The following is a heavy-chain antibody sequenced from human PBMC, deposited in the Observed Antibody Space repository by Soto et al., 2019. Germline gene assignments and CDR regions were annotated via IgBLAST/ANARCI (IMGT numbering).Heavy chain of an antibody. CDR2: IIPIFGTA. D-gene: IGHD4-17*01. V-gene: IGHV1-69*13. CDR1: GGTFSSYA. CDR3: AREILGSTVFDY. Sequence: SPLNVSCKASGGTFSSYAISWVRQAPGQGLEWMGGIIPIFGTANYAQKFQGRVTITADESTSTAYMELSSLRSEDTAVYYCAREILGSTVFDYWGQGTLVTVSS. J-gene: IGHJ4*02.